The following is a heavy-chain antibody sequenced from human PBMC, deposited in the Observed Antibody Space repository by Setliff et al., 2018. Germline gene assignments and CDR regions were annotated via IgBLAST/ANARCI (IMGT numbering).Heavy chain of an antibody. J-gene: IGHJ5*02. CDR3: ARPLSLCGGECNSHWFDP. Sequence: GASVKVSCKASGGTFSSYLISWMRQAPGQGLEWMGWISPYNGNRNYAQKFQGRVTMTTDSSTSTAYLELKSLGSDDTAVYYCARPLSLCGGECNSHWFDPWGQGTLVTVSS. V-gene: IGHV1-18*01. CDR1: GGTFSSYL. D-gene: IGHD2-21*01. CDR2: ISPYNGNR.